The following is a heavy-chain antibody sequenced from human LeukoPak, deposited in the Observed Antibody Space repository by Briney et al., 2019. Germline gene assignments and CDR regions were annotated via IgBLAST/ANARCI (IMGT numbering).Heavy chain of an antibody. CDR3: ASRPVGATPFDY. CDR1: GFTFSSYS. D-gene: IGHD1-26*01. Sequence: GGSLRLSCAASGFTFSSYSMNWVRQAPGKGLEWVSYITSSSDTIYYADSVKGRFTISRDNAKNSLYLQMSSLRDEDSAVYYCASRPVGATPFDYWGQGTLVTVSS. CDR2: ITSSSDTI. J-gene: IGHJ4*02. V-gene: IGHV3-48*02.